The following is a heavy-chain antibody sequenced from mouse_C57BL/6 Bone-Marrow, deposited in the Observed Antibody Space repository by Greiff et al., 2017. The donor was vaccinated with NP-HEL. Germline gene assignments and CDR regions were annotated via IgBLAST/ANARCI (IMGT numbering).Heavy chain of an antibody. J-gene: IGHJ2*01. CDR3: AREDWGYYFDY. D-gene: IGHD4-1*01. Sequence: VQLQQPGAELVKPGASVKLSCKASGYTFTSYWMHWVKQRPGQGLEWIGMIHPNSGSTNYNEKFKSKATLTVDKSSSTAYMQLSSLTSEDSAVYYCAREDWGYYFDYWGKGTTLTVSS. CDR2: IHPNSGST. CDR1: GYTFTSYW. V-gene: IGHV1-64*01.